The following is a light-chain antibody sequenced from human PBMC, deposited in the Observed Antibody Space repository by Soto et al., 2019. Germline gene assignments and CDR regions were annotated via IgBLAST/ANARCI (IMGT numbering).Light chain of an antibody. CDR3: QHYFNWPLT. CDR2: GAS. CDR1: QDIGSV. V-gene: IGKV1-8*01. J-gene: IGKJ4*01. Sequence: AIRMTQSPSSLSASTGDTVTITCRASQDIGSVLAWYQQKPGTAPKVLISGASDLHGGVPSRFSGSGSKTDFSLTITHLQSEDFATYYCQHYFNWPLTFGGGTKVDIK.